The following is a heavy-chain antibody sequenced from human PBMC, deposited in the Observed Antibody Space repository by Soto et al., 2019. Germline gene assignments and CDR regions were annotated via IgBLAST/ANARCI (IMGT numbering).Heavy chain of an antibody. CDR3: AKVSHLHIVVVTARNWFDP. V-gene: IGHV3-23*01. Sequence: AGSLRLSCAASGFTFSSYAMSWVRQAPGKGLEWVSAISGSGGSTYYADSVKGRFTISRDNSKNTLYLQMNSLRAEDTAVYYCAKVSHLHIVVVTARNWFDPWGQGTLVTVSS. J-gene: IGHJ5*02. CDR2: ISGSGGST. CDR1: GFTFSSYA. D-gene: IGHD2-21*02.